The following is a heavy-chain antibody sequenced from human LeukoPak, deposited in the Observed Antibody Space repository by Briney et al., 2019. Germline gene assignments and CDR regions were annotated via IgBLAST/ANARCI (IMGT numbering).Heavy chain of an antibody. CDR1: GYTFTSYG. V-gene: IGHV1-18*01. Sequence: ASVKVSCKASGYTFTSYGISWVRQAPGQGLEWRGWISAYNGITNYAQQLQGRVTMTTDTSTSTAYMELRSLRSDDTAVYYCARVRAVGYSYGPLDYWGQGTLVTVSS. CDR2: ISAYNGIT. CDR3: ARVRAVGYSYGPLDY. J-gene: IGHJ4*02. D-gene: IGHD5-18*01.